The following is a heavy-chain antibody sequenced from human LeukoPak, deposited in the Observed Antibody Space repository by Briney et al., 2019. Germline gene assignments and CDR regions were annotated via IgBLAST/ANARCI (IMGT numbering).Heavy chain of an antibody. CDR2: ISGYNGNT. J-gene: IGHJ3*02. D-gene: IGHD4-17*01. Sequence: ASVKVSCKTSGYTFTSHGISWVRQAPGQGLEWMGWISGYNGNTNFAQNLQDGVTMTTDTSTTTAYMELRSLRSDDTAVYYCARPVTTLTTRYSHDAFDIWGQGTMVTVSS. V-gene: IGHV1-18*01. CDR1: GYTFTSHG. CDR3: ARPVTTLTTRYSHDAFDI.